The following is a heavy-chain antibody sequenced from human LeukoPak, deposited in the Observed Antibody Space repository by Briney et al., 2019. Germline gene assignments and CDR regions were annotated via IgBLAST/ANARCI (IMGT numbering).Heavy chain of an antibody. CDR2: MGKTAGDT. Sequence: PGGSLRLSCAASGFTFSAYDMHWVRQATGKGLEWVSGMGKTAGDTYYSGSVQGRFTISRENAENSVYLEMNSLRAGDTAVYYCTRGAAGFDYWGQGTLVSVS. CDR1: GFTFSAYD. CDR3: TRGAAGFDY. J-gene: IGHJ4*02. V-gene: IGHV3-13*04. D-gene: IGHD6-13*01.